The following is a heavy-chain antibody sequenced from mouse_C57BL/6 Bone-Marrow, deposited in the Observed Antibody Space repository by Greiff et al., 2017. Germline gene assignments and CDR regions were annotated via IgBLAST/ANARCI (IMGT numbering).Heavy chain of an antibody. D-gene: IGHD1-3*01. CDR3: ARHYKDSHYYSMDY. V-gene: IGHV5-15*01. J-gene: IGHJ4*01. Sequence: EVKLVESGGGLVQPGGSLKLSCAASGFTFSDYGLAWVRQAPRQGPEWVAFISNLAYRIYFADTVTGRFTISRENAKNTLYLEMSSLRSEDTAMYYCARHYKDSHYYSMDYWGKGTSVTVSS. CDR2: ISNLAYRI. CDR1: GFTFSDYG.